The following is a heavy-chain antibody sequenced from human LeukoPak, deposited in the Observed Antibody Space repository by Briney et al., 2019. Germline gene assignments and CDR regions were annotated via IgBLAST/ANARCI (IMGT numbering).Heavy chain of an antibody. CDR1: GGSISSGGYD. Sequence: SSETLSLTCTVSGGSISSGGYDWSWIRQHPGKGLEWIGYIYYSGSTYYNPSLNSRVTISVDTSKNQFSLKLSSVTAADTAVYYCARGDLRYFDYWGQGTLVPVSS. J-gene: IGHJ4*02. CDR3: ARGDLRYFDY. V-gene: IGHV4-31*03. CDR2: IYYSGST.